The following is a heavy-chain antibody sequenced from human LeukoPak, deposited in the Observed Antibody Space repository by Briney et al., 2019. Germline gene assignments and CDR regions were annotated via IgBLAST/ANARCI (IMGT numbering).Heavy chain of an antibody. Sequence: GGSLRLSCAASGFTFSSYGMHWVRQAPGKGLEWVAVIWYDGSNKYYADSVMGRFTISRDNSKNTLYLQMNSLRAEDTAVYYCARARQWPVQAYYFDYWGQGTLVTVSS. CDR2: IWYDGSNK. J-gene: IGHJ4*02. D-gene: IGHD6-19*01. CDR1: GFTFSSYG. CDR3: ARARQWPVQAYYFDY. V-gene: IGHV3-33*01.